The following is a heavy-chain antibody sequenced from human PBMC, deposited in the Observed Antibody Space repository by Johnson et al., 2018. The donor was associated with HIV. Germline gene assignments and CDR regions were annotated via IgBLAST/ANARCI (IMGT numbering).Heavy chain of an antibody. CDR3: ARGGLNWNYVSGAFDI. V-gene: IGHV3-30*14. CDR1: GFTFSSYA. CDR2: ISYDGSNK. Sequence: QMLLVESGGGVVQPGRSLRLSCAASGFTFSSYAMHWVRQAPGKGLEWVAVISYDGSNKYYADSVKGRFTISRENAKNSLYLQMNSLRAGDTAVYYCARGGLNWNYVSGAFDIWGQGTMVTVSS. J-gene: IGHJ3*02. D-gene: IGHD1-7*01.